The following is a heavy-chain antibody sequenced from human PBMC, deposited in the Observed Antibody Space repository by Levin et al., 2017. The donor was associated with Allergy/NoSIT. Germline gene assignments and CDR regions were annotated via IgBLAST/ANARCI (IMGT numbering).Heavy chain of an antibody. CDR1: GFTFSSYA. D-gene: IGHD6-13*01. CDR2: ISGSGGST. J-gene: IGHJ4*02. V-gene: IGHV3-23*01. CDR3: AKRARAAPYYFDY. Sequence: GESLKISCAASGFTFSSYAMSWVRQAPGKGLEWVSAISGSGGSTYYADSVKGRFTISRDNSKNTLYLQMNSLRAEDTAVYYCAKRARAAPYYFDYWGQGTLVTVSS.